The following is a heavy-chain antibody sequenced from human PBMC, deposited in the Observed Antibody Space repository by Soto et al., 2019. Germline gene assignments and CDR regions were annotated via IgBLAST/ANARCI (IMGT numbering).Heavy chain of an antibody. CDR2: IYYSGST. Sequence: PSETLSLTCTVSGGSISSYYWSWIRQPPGKGLEWIGYIYYSGSTNYNPSLKSRVTISVDTSKNQFSLKLSSVTAADTAVYYCARGVTTVTSVGVGSFDIWGQGTMVTVSS. V-gene: IGHV4-59*01. CDR1: GGSISSYY. J-gene: IGHJ3*02. D-gene: IGHD4-17*01. CDR3: ARGVTTVTSVGVGSFDI.